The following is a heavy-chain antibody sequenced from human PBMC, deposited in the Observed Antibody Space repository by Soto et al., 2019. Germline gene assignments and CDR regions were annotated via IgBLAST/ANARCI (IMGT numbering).Heavy chain of an antibody. CDR2: IYYSGST. D-gene: IGHD1-26*01. CDR1: GGSISSSSYY. V-gene: IGHV4-39*01. CDR3: AIVWNWFDP. J-gene: IGHJ5*02. Sequence: QLQLQESGPGLVKPSDTLSLTCTVSGGSISSSSYYWGWIRQPPGKGLEWVGSIYYSGSTYYNPSLKSRVAISVDTTKNQYDLMLSAVTAADPAVYYCAIVWNWFDPWGQGTLVTVSS.